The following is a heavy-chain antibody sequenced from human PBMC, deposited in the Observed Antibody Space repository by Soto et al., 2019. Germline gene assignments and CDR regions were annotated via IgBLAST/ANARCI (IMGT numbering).Heavy chain of an antibody. CDR3: AREGPLSGDAFDI. CDR1: GGSIFSHL. CDR2: VSHSGST. Sequence: LSLTCTVSGGSIFSHLWSWIRQPPGKGLEWIGYVSHSGSTTHNPSLKSRVTISLDTSQNQVSLQLRSVTAADTAVYYCAREGPLSGDAFDIWGRGTKVTVSS. D-gene: IGHD3-16*01. J-gene: IGHJ3*02. V-gene: IGHV4-59*11.